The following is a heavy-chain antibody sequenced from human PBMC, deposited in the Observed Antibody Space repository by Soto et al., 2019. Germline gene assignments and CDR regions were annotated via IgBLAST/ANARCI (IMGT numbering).Heavy chain of an antibody. CDR1: GFTFSSYS. V-gene: IGHV3-21*01. J-gene: IGHJ4*02. CDR2: ISSSSSYI. Sequence: PGGSLRLSCAASGFTFSSYSMNWVRQAPGKGLEWVSSISSSSSYIYYADSVKGRFTISRDNAKNSLYLQMNSLRAEDTAVYYCAREVRHYYGSGLFFDYWGQGTLVTVSS. D-gene: IGHD3-10*01. CDR3: AREVRHYYGSGLFFDY.